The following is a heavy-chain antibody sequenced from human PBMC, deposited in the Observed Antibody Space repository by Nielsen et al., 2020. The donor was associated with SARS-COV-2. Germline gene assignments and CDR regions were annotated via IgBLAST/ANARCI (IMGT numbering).Heavy chain of an antibody. J-gene: IGHJ6*02. CDR2: IYPGDSDT. D-gene: IGHD3-10*01. Sequence: GESLKISCKGSGYSFTSYWIGWVRQMPGKGMEWMGIIYPGDSDTRYSPSFQGQVTISANKSISTAYLQWSSLKASDTAMYYCARLYYGSGSYGLLVYYYGMDVWGQGTTVTVSS. V-gene: IGHV5-51*01. CDR1: GYSFTSYW. CDR3: ARLYYGSGSYGLLVYYYGMDV.